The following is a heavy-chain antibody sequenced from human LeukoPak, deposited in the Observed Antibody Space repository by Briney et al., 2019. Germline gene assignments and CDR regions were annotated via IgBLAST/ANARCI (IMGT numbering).Heavy chain of an antibody. D-gene: IGHD1-26*01. CDR3: AGDLSVGAKSLDV. Sequence: PSETLSLTCTVSGGSIISYYWSWIRQPPGKGLEWIGYIYDSVITKYNPSLKSRVTISADTSKNQFSLKLSSVTAADTAVYYCAGDLSVGAKSLDVWGQGTTVTVSS. CDR1: GGSIISYY. V-gene: IGHV4-59*01. J-gene: IGHJ6*02. CDR2: IYDSVIT.